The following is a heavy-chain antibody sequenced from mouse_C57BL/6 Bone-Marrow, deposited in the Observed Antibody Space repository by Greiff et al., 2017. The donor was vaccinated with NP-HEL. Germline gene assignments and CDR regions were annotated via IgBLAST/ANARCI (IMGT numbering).Heavy chain of an antibody. Sequence: VKLQESGAELVRPGASVTLSCKASGYTFTDYEMHWVKQTPVHGLEWIGAIDPETGGTAYNQKFKGKAILTADKSSSTAYMELRSLTSEDSAVYYCTRGLRLEAFAYWGQGTLVTVSA. V-gene: IGHV1-15*01. CDR1: GYTFTDYE. CDR3: TRGLRLEAFAY. D-gene: IGHD3-2*02. J-gene: IGHJ3*01. CDR2: IDPETGGT.